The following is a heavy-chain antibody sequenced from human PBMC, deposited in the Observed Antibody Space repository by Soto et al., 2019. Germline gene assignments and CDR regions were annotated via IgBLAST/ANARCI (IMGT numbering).Heavy chain of an antibody. J-gene: IGHJ4*02. D-gene: IGHD4-4*01. CDR1: DGSVTGYC. Sequence: QVQLQESGPGLVKPSETLPLTCSVSDGSVTGYCWSWIRQPPGKGLEWIGCIDYNGRAHYNPSLTRRVTMSLGTSNNHFSLKLSSVTTTDTAVYYCARGPDHSKVGYWGQGTLVTVSS. CDR2: IDYNGRA. CDR3: ARGPDHSKVGY. V-gene: IGHV4-59*02.